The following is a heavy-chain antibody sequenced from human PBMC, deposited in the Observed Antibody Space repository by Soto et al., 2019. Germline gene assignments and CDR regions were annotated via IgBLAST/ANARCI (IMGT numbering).Heavy chain of an antibody. Sequence: GRTLVNPTQPLTLTCTFSGFSHSTRGVGVGWIRQPPGKALEWLALIFWDDDKRYSPSLKSRITVTKDTSKNEVGLTMTSMDPVDTATYFCAHFTIYYESSGYYLYDFEYTGEGTPVTGSS. CDR1: GFSHSTRGVG. CDR2: IFWDDDK. D-gene: IGHD3-22*01. J-gene: IGHJ4*02. V-gene: IGHV2-5*02. CDR3: AHFTIYYESSGYYLYDFEY.